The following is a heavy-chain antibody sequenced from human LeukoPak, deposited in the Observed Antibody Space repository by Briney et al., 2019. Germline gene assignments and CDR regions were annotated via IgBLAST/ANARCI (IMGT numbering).Heavy chain of an antibody. D-gene: IGHD4-17*01. Sequence: GGSLRLSCAASGFTLSNYSMNWVRQAPGKGLEWVAFISSSSSYIFYADSLKGRFTISRDNAKNSLYLQMNSLRADDTAVYYCARDLASGDDGLWGQGTLVTVSS. CDR2: ISSSSSYI. J-gene: IGHJ4*02. V-gene: IGHV3-21*01. CDR3: ARDLASGDDGL. CDR1: GFTLSNYS.